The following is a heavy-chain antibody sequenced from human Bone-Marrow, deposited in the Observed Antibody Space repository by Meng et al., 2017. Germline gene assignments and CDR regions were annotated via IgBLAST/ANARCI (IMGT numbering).Heavy chain of an antibody. D-gene: IGHD2-2*01. V-gene: IGHV3-23*01. CDR1: GFTFSSYA. CDR2: ISGSGGST. CDR3: ARSGRYCSSTSCYYHYYGMDV. Sequence: GESLKISCAASGFTFSSYAMSWVRQAPGKGLEWVSAISGSGGSTYYADSVKGRFTISRDNSKNTLYLQMNSLRAEDTAVYYCARSGRYCSSTSCYYHYYGMDVWGQGTTVTVSS. J-gene: IGHJ6*02.